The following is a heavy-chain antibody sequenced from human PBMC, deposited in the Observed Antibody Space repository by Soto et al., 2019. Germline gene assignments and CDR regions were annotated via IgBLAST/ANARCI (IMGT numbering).Heavy chain of an antibody. CDR1: GGSISSGGYS. J-gene: IGHJ4*02. V-gene: IGHV4-30-2*01. CDR3: AAGITMIVVAGYYFDY. CDR2: IYHSGST. D-gene: IGHD3-22*01. Sequence: QLQLQESGSGLVKPSQTLSLTCAVSGGSISSGGYSWSWIRQPPGKGLEWIGYIYHSGSTYYNPSLKSRVTISVDRSKNQFSLKLSSVTAADTAVYYCAAGITMIVVAGYYFDYWGQGTLVTVSS.